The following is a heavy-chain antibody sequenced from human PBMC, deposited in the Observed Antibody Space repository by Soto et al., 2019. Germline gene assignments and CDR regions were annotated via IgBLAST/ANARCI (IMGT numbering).Heavy chain of an antibody. V-gene: IGHV2-26*01. CDR1: GFSLSNARMG. D-gene: IGHD2-8*01. J-gene: IGHJ3*02. CDR2: IFSNDEK. CDR3: ARIGVSAFDI. Sequence: QVTLKESGPVLVKPTETLTLTCTVSGFSLSNARMGVRWIRQPPGKALEWLAHIFSNDEKSYSTSLKSSLTISKDASKSQVVLTMTNMNPVDTATYYCARIGVSAFDIWGQGTMVTVSS.